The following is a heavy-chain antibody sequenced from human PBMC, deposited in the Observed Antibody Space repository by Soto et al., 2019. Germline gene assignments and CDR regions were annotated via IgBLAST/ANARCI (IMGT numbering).Heavy chain of an antibody. CDR3: ARAGGYCSSTSCQMDPNWFDP. Sequence: ASVKVSCKASGYTFTGYYMHWVRQAPGQGLEWMGWINPNSGGTNYAQKFQGWVTMTRDTSISTAYMELSRLRSDDTAVYYCARAGGYCSSTSCQMDPNWFDPWGQGTLVTVSS. D-gene: IGHD2-2*03. CDR1: GYTFTGYY. V-gene: IGHV1-2*04. CDR2: INPNSGGT. J-gene: IGHJ5*02.